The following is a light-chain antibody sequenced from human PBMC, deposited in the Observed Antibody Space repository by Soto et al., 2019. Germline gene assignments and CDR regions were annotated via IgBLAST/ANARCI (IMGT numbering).Light chain of an antibody. V-gene: IGKV3-20*01. CDR2: DAS. J-gene: IGKJ1*01. CDR1: QSVSSSY. Sequence: ENVLTQSPGTLSLSPGDRATLSCRASQSVSSSYLAWYQQKPGQAPRLLIHDASSRATGIPDRFSGSGSGTDFTLTISRVEPEDFAVYYCQQYASSPRTFGQGTKLEIK. CDR3: QQYASSPRT.